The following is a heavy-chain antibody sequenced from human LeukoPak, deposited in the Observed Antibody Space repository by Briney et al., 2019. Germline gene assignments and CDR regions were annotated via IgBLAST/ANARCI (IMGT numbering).Heavy chain of an antibody. Sequence: GGSLRLPCAASGFTFSSYWMSWVRQAPGKGLEWVANIKQDGSEIYYVDSVKGRFTISRDNAKNSLYLQMNSLRAEDTAVYYCARDPYYYDSSGYSVGTPDYWGQGTLVTVSS. D-gene: IGHD3-22*01. V-gene: IGHV3-7*01. CDR2: IKQDGSEI. J-gene: IGHJ4*02. CDR3: ARDPYYYDSSGYSVGTPDY. CDR1: GFTFSSYW.